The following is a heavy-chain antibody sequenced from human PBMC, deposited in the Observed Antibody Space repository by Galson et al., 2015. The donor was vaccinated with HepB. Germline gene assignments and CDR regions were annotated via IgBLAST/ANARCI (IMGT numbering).Heavy chain of an antibody. CDR2: INSDGSTT. CDR3: ATAGNYRFDY. J-gene: IGHJ4*02. V-gene: IGHV3-74*01. D-gene: IGHD1-7*01. CDR1: GLSFSTTW. Sequence: SLRLSCAASGLSFSTTWIHWVRQAPGKGLVWVSRINSDGSTTNYADSVKGRFTISRGNAQNTLFLQMNSLTAADTAVYYCATAGNYRFDYWGQGTLVTVSS.